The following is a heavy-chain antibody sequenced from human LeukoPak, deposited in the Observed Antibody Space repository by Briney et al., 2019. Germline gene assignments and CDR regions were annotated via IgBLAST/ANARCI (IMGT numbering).Heavy chain of an antibody. CDR3: AKDSSSYDWGYMDV. Sequence: GSLRLSCAASGFTFSTYAMSWVRQAPGKGLEWVSLIGGSDGRTRYADSVKGRFTISRDNSKNTPYLEMNSLRAEDTAVYYCAKDSSSYDWGYMDVWGKGTTVTISS. CDR1: GFTFSTYA. V-gene: IGHV3-23*01. J-gene: IGHJ6*03. CDR2: IGGSDGRT. D-gene: IGHD3-16*01.